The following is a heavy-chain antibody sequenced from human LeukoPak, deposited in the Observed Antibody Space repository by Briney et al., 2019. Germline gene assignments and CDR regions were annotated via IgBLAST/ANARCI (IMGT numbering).Heavy chain of an antibody. Sequence: GGSLRLSCAASGFPFSNHAVSWVRQAPGKGLEWVSAISGSGGSTYYADSVKGRFTISRDNSKNTLYLQMNSLRAEDTAVYYCAKDLRWFGFDYWGQGTLVTVSS. CDR1: GFPFSNHA. CDR2: ISGSGGST. J-gene: IGHJ4*02. V-gene: IGHV3-23*01. D-gene: IGHD3-10*01. CDR3: AKDLRWFGFDY.